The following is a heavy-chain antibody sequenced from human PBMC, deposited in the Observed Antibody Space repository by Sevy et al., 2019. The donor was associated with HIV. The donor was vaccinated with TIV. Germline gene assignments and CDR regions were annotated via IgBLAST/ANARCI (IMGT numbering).Heavy chain of an antibody. J-gene: IGHJ3*01. CDR3: ARLNVYYYDDDGYYTTANAFDF. Sequence: GGSLRLSCAASGFSVSDTYMSWVRQAPGKGLEWVSVIYSADKTYHADSVKGRFTISRDSSKNTIYLQLNSLRTEDTAVYYCARLNVYYYDDDGYYTTANAFDFWGQGTMVTVSS. V-gene: IGHV3-53*01. CDR2: IYSADKT. CDR1: GFSVSDTY. D-gene: IGHD3-22*01.